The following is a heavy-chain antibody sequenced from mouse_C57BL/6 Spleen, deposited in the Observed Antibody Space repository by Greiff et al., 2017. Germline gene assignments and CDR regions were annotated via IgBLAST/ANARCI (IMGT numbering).Heavy chain of an antibody. CDR1: GYTFTRYW. D-gene: IGHD2-4*01. J-gene: IGHJ3*01. V-gene: IGHV1-53*01. CDR3: ARGHMRDDDGFAY. Sequence: QFQLPHPGTELVKPWASVMLSCKASGYTFTRYWMPWVKQRPGQGLEWIGNITPSIGGTNYNEKFKRKATLTVDKSSSTAYMQSSSLTSEDSAVYYCARGHMRDDDGFAYGGQRTLVTVS. CDR2: ITPSIGGT.